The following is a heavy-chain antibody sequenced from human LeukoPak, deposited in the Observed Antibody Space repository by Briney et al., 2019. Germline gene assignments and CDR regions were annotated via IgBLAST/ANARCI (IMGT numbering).Heavy chain of an antibody. CDR2: INPNSGGT. V-gene: IGHV1-2*02. CDR1: GYTFTGYY. J-gene: IGHJ4*02. Sequence: ASVKVSCMASGYTFTGYYMHWVRQAPGQGLEWMGWINPNSGGTNYAQKFQGRVTMTRDTSISTAYMELSRLRSDDTAVYYCARAYDSSGYYVLGDYWGQGTLVTVSS. D-gene: IGHD3-22*01. CDR3: ARAYDSSGYYVLGDY.